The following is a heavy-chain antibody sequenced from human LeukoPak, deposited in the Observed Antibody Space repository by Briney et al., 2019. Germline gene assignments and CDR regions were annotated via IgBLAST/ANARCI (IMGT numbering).Heavy chain of an antibody. CDR1: GGSVSSGGYY. D-gene: IGHD1-1*01. V-gene: IGHV4-61*08. J-gene: IGHJ4*02. Sequence: PSETLSLTCAVSGGSVSSGGYYWSWIRQPPGKGLEWIGYIYYSGSTNYNPSLKSRVTISVDTSKNQFSLKLSSVTAADTAVYYCARKGTAGSYPDWGQGTLVTVSS. CDR3: ARKGTAGSYPD. CDR2: IYYSGST.